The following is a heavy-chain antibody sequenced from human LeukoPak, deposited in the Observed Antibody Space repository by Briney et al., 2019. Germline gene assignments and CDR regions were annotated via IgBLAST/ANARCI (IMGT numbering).Heavy chain of an antibody. CDR1: GGSFSGYY. D-gene: IGHD5-12*01. CDR3: ARHGLRVACPSYNWFDP. CDR2: INHSGST. Sequence: SETLSLTCAVYGGSFSGYYWSWIRQPPGKGLEWIGEINHSGSTNYNPSLKSRVTISVDTSKNQFSLKLSSVTAADTALYYCARHGLRVACPSYNWFDPWGKGTLVTVSS. J-gene: IGHJ5*02. V-gene: IGHV4-34*01.